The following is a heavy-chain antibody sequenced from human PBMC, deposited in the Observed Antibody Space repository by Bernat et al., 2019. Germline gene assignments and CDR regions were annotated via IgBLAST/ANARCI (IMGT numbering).Heavy chain of an antibody. CDR1: GFTFSSNF. V-gene: IGHV3-66*01. CDR3: ARDSDYYGSGRLGWFDP. Sequence: VQLVESGGGVVQPGRSLRLSCAASGFTFSSNFMSWVRQAPGKGLEWVSVIYSGGETSYADSVKGRFTISRDNSENTLYLQMSSLRAEDTAVYYCARDSDYYGSGRLGWFDPWGQGALVTVSS. D-gene: IGHD3-10*01. J-gene: IGHJ5*02. CDR2: IYSGGET.